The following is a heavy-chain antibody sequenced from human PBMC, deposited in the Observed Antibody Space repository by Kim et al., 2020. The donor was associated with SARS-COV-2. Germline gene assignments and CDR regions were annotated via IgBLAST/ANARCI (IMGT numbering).Heavy chain of an antibody. Sequence: ASVKVSCKASGYTFHTYAISWVRQAPGQGLEWMGWISAYSGDTNYAQNLRGRVTMTTDTSTTTAYMELRNLRSDDTAVYFCARDLRHLVGASPPYHYGMDVWGQGTTVIVSS. CDR3: ARDLRHLVGASPPYHYGMDV. CDR2: ISAYSGDT. J-gene: IGHJ6*02. CDR1: GYTFHTYA. V-gene: IGHV1-18*01. D-gene: IGHD1-26*01.